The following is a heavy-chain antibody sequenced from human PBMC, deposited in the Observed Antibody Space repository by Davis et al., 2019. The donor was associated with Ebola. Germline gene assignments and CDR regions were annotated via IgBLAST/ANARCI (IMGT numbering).Heavy chain of an antibody. Sequence: PSETLSLTCTVSGGSISSSSYYWGWIRQPPGKGLEWIGYIYYSGSTNYNPSLKSRVTISVDTSKNQFSLKLGSVTAADTAVYYCARGDCSGGNCYSLDYWGQGTRVTVSS. J-gene: IGHJ4*02. CDR2: IYYSGST. CDR3: ARGDCSGGNCYSLDY. V-gene: IGHV4-61*05. D-gene: IGHD2-15*01. CDR1: GGSISSSSYY.